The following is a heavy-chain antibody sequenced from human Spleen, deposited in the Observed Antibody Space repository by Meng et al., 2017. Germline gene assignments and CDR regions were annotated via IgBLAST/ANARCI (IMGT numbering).Heavy chain of an antibody. J-gene: IGHJ4*02. CDR3: ARTYYNDSSGYGFDY. Sequence: SGPTLVKPTETFTLTCTVSGFSLSNARMGVSWIRQPPWKALEWLAHIFSNDEKSYSTSLKRRLTISNATSKSQVVRTMTNMDPVDTATYYGARTYYNDSSGYGFDYWGQGTLVTVSS. CDR2: IFSNDEK. D-gene: IGHD3-22*01. CDR1: GFSLSNARMG. V-gene: IGHV2-26*01.